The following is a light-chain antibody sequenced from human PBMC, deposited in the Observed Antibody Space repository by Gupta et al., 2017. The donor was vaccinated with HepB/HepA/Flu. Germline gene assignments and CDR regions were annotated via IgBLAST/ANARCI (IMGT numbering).Light chain of an antibody. CDR3: QAWDGSAAV. Sequence: SSDLRQPPSVSVSPGQTVSLSCSGDKLEDKYVSWYQQRPGQSPVLVIFKDIKRPSEIPERFSGSNSGNTATLTISGAQALDEADYFCQAWDGSAAVFGAGTKVTVL. CDR1: KLEDKY. CDR2: KDI. V-gene: IGLV3-1*01. J-gene: IGLJ1*01.